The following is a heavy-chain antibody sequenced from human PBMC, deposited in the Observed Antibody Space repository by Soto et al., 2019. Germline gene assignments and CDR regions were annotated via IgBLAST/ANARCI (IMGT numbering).Heavy chain of an antibody. Sequence: AASVKVSCKASGYSFTAYYIHWVRQAPGQGLECMGWIKPHSGDTGYTQKFQGRVTMTRDTSISTAYMELSSLRYDDTAMYYCARGSAVGGNWFDSWGQGTLVTVSS. D-gene: IGHD3-16*01. J-gene: IGHJ5*01. CDR1: GYSFTAYY. CDR2: IKPHSGDT. CDR3: ARGSAVGGNWFDS. V-gene: IGHV1-2*02.